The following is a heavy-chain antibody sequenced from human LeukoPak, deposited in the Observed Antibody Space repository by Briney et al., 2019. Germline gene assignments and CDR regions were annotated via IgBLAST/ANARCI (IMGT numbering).Heavy chain of an antibody. Sequence: GGSLRLSCAASGFTFSSYGMHWVRQAPGKGLEWVAFIRYDGSNKYYADSVKGRFTISRDNSKNTLYLQMNSLRAEDTAVYYCAKDPYSGSPNWFDPWGQGTLVTASS. J-gene: IGHJ5*02. CDR3: AKDPYSGSPNWFDP. CDR2: IRYDGSNK. D-gene: IGHD1-26*01. V-gene: IGHV3-30*02. CDR1: GFTFSSYG.